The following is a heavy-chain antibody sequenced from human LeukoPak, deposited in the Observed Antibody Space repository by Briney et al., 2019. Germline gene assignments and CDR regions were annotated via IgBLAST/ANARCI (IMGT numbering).Heavy chain of an antibody. CDR3: TTFYTRLTDY. CDR1: GITFNTYW. Sequence: GGSLRLSCAASGITFNTYWISWVRQAPGKGLEWLATINKDGGEKYYVDSVKGRFTISRDNAKNSLSLQMNSLRAEDTAVYYCTTFYTRLTDYWGQGTLVTVSS. CDR2: INKDGGEK. D-gene: IGHD2/OR15-2a*01. J-gene: IGHJ4*02. V-gene: IGHV3-7*05.